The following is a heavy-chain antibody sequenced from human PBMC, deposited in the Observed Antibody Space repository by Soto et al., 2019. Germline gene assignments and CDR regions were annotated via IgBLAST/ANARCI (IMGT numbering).Heavy chain of an antibody. D-gene: IGHD2-15*01. CDR2: IYYSGST. CDR1: GGSISSYY. CDR3: ARQKRYCSGGSCYYWFDP. Sequence: PSETLSLTCTVSGGSISSYYWSWIRQPPGKGLEWIGYIYYSGSTNYNPSLKSRVTISVDTSKNQFSLKLSSVTAADTAVYYCARQKRYCSGGSCYYWFDPWGQGTLVTVSS. V-gene: IGHV4-59*08. J-gene: IGHJ5*02.